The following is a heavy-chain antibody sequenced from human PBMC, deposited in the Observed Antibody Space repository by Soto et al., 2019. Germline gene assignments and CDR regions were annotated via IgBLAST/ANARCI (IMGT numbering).Heavy chain of an antibody. Sequence: QVQLVQSGAEVKKPGASVKVSCKTSGYIFHNYGISWVRQAPGQGLEWMGWISDYNGNTKYAQKFHGRVTMATETSTXTXXXEXWSLRSDDTAGYYCAREGYYSGSESYSPPRYYGMDVWGQGTTVTVSS. J-gene: IGHJ6*02. D-gene: IGHD3-10*01. CDR1: GYIFHNYG. CDR3: AREGYYSGSESYSPPRYYGMDV. V-gene: IGHV1-18*01. CDR2: ISDYNGNT.